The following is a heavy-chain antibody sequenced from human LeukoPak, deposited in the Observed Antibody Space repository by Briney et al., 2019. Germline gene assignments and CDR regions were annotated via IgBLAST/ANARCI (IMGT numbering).Heavy chain of an antibody. J-gene: IGHJ4*02. CDR3: ATSDSGSIFGVVISF. CDR2: ISHGGSA. D-gene: IGHD3-3*01. CDR1: GYPISSGYY. V-gene: IGHV4-38-2*01. Sequence: SETLSLTCAVSGYPISSGYYWGWIRQSPGKGLEWIGSISHGGSAYYTPSLRSRVTMSVDTSKNQFFLKLSSVAAADTAVYYCATSDSGSIFGVVISFWGQGTLVTVSS.